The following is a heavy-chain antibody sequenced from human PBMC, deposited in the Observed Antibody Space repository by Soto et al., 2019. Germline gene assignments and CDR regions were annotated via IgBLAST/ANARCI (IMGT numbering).Heavy chain of an antibody. Sequence: KVSCKASGGTFSSYTISWVRQAPGQGLEWMGRIIPILGIANYAQKFQGRVTITADKSTSTAYMELSSLRSEDTAVYYCARVDDILTGYIPMDVWGQGTTVTVSS. CDR2: IIPILGIA. CDR3: ARVDDILTGYIPMDV. D-gene: IGHD3-9*01. J-gene: IGHJ6*01. V-gene: IGHV1-69*02. CDR1: GGTFSSYT.